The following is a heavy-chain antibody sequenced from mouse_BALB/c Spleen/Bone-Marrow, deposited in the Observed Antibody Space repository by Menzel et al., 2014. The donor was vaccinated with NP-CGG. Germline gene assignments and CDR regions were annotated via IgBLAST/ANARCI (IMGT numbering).Heavy chain of an antibody. Sequence: QVQLKESGAELVRPGSSVKISCKASGYAFSSYWMNWAKQRPGQGLEWIGQIYPGDGDTNYNGKFKGKATLTADKSSSTAYMQLSSLTSEDSAVYFCARRGPGFDYWGQGTTLTVSS. CDR1: GYAFSSYW. CDR2: IYPGDGDT. D-gene: IGHD3-3*01. J-gene: IGHJ2*01. V-gene: IGHV1-80*01. CDR3: ARRGPGFDY.